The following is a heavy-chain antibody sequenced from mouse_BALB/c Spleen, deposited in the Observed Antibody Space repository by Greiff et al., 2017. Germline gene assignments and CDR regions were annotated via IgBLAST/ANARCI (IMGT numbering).Heavy chain of an antibody. J-gene: IGHJ3*01. CDR1: GYSITSDYA. CDR2: ISYSGST. D-gene: IGHD2-10*01. V-gene: IGHV3-2*02. CDR3: ARSRSYYPWFAY. Sequence: EVQGVESGPGLVKPSQSLSLTCTVTGYSITSDYAWNWIRQSPGNKLEWMGYISYSGSTSYNPSLKSRISITRDTSKNQFFLQLNSVTTEDTATYYCARSRSYYPWFAYWGQGTLVTVSA.